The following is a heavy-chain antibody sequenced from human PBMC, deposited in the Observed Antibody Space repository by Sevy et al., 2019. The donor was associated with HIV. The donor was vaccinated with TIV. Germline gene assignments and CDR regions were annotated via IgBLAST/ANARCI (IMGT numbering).Heavy chain of an antibody. Sequence: GGSLRLSCAASGFTFDDYAMHWVRQAPGKGLEWVSGISWNSGSIGYADSVKGRFTISRDNAKNSLYLQMNSLRAEDTALYYCAKGLPFEYYYCGMDVWGQGTTVTVSS. V-gene: IGHV3-9*01. J-gene: IGHJ6*02. CDR2: ISWNSGSI. CDR1: GFTFDDYA. CDR3: AKGLPFEYYYCGMDV.